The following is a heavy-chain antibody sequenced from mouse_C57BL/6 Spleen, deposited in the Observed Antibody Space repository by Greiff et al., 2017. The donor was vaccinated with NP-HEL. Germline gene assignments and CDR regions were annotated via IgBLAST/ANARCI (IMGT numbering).Heavy chain of an antibody. CDR3: ARDLYYDYDVRYFDV. CDR1: GFSLTSYA. J-gene: IGHJ1*03. Sequence: QVQLQQSGPGLVAPSQSLSITCTVSGFSLTSYAISWVRQPPGKGLEWLGVIWTGGGTNYNSALKSRLSISKDNSKSQVFLKMNSLQTDDTARYYCARDLYYDYDVRYFDVWGTGTTVTVSS. V-gene: IGHV2-9-1*01. D-gene: IGHD2-4*01. CDR2: IWTGGGT.